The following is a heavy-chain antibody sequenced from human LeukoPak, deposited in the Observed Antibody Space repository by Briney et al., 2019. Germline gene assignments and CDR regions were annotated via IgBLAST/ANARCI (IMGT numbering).Heavy chain of an antibody. Sequence: SETLSLTCAVYGGSFSGYYWSWIRQPPGKGLEWIGEINHSGSTNYNPSLKSRVTIPVDTSKNQFSLKLSSVTAADTAVYYCARGPVLGYSYGFYFDYWGQGTLVTVSS. CDR1: GGSFSGYY. D-gene: IGHD5-18*01. V-gene: IGHV4-34*01. CDR2: INHSGST. J-gene: IGHJ4*02. CDR3: ARGPVLGYSYGFYFDY.